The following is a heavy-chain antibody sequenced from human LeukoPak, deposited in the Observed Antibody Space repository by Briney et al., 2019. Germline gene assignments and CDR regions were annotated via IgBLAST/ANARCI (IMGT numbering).Heavy chain of an antibody. V-gene: IGHV3-11*04. Sequence: GGSLRLSCAASGFTSSNYYMSWIRQAPGKGLEWVSYISSSGSIIDYADSVRGRFTISRDNTKNSLYLQMNSLRAEDTAVYYCTSPPLGYCSTTSCLQYFEQWGQGTLVTVSS. CDR1: GFTSSNYY. CDR3: TSPPLGYCSTTSCLQYFEQ. J-gene: IGHJ1*01. D-gene: IGHD2-2*01. CDR2: ISSSGSII.